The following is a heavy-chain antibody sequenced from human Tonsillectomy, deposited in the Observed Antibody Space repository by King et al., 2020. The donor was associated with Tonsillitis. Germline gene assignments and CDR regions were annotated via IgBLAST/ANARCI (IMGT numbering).Heavy chain of an antibody. J-gene: IGHJ5*02. CDR3: ARDLRIVAAGTRWSDP. CDR2: ISYDGSNK. V-gene: IGHV3-30*04. Sequence: VQLVESGGGVVQPGRSLRLSCAASGFTFSSYAMHWVRQAPGKGLEWVAFISYDGSNKHYADSVKGRFTISRDNSKNTLYLQMNSLRAEDTAVYYCARDLRIVAAGTRWSDPWGQGTRVTVSS. CDR1: GFTFSSYA. D-gene: IGHD6-13*01.